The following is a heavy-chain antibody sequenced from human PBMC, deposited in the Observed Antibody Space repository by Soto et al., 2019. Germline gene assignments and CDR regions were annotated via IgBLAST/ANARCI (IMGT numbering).Heavy chain of an antibody. Sequence: LSLTGTVSGGSISRGGYCGGWIRQHPGKGLEWIGYIYYSGSTYYNPSLKSRVTISVDTSKNQFSLKLSSVTAADTAVYYCARSVYCSGSSCYNQPNWFDPWGQGTLVTVSS. J-gene: IGHJ5*02. D-gene: IGHD2-15*01. V-gene: IGHV4-31*03. CDR2: IYYSGST. CDR1: GGSISRGGYC. CDR3: ARSVYCSGSSCYNQPNWFDP.